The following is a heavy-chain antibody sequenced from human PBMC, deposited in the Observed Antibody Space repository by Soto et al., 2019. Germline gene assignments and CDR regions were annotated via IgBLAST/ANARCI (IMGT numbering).Heavy chain of an antibody. V-gene: IGHV1-69*13. J-gene: IGHJ4*02. Sequence: SVKVSCKASGGTFSSYAISWVRQAPGQGLEWMGGIIPIFGTANYAQKFQGRVTITADESTSTAYMELSSLRSEDTAVYYCAGIGDGYNIFDYWGQGTLVTVSS. CDR3: AGIGDGYNIFDY. D-gene: IGHD5-12*01. CDR2: IIPIFGTA. CDR1: GGTFSSYA.